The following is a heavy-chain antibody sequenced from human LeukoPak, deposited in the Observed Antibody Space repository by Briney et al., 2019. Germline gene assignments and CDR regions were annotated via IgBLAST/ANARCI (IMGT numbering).Heavy chain of an antibody. V-gene: IGHV1-8*03. CDR1: GYTFTSYD. Sequence: ASVKVSCKASGYTFTSYDINWVRQATGQGLEWMGWMNPNSGNTGYAQKFQGRVTITRNTSISTAYMELSSLRSEDTAVYYCAREPRLAYCGGDCYSWGQGTLVTVSS. CDR2: MNPNSGNT. D-gene: IGHD2-21*02. J-gene: IGHJ4*02. CDR3: AREPRLAYCGGDCYS.